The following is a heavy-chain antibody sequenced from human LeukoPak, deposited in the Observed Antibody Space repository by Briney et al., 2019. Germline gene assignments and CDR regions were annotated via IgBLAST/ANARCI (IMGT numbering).Heavy chain of an antibody. D-gene: IGHD3-22*01. CDR3: ASSHDSSGND. CDR1: GFPFSTYW. CDR2: IRKDGGAK. V-gene: IGHV3-7*01. Sequence: GGSLRLSCAASGFPFSTYWMAWVRQAPGKGLDWVANIRKDGGAKFYAASVKGRFIISRDNAKDSLYLQMNNLRDEDTAVYYCASSHDSSGNDWGQGTLVTV. J-gene: IGHJ4*02.